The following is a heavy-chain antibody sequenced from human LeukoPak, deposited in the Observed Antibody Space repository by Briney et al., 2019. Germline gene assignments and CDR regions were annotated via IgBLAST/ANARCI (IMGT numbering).Heavy chain of an antibody. CDR3: ARVAGGSHHFDY. Sequence: GRTPRLSCAPSGVALSTYSMNCVRQAPGKGLEWVSSITSTSRYIYYADSVNGRFTISRDNAKNSLYLQMNALRAEDTAVYYCARVAGGSHHFDYWGQGTLVTVSS. D-gene: IGHD1-26*01. CDR2: ITSTSRYI. CDR1: GVALSTYS. J-gene: IGHJ4*02. V-gene: IGHV3-21*01.